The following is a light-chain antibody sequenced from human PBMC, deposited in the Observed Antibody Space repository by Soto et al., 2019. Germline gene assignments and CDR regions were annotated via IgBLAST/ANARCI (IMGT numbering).Light chain of an antibody. CDR2: VAS. J-gene: IGKJ1*01. CDR3: QHYNSYSEA. Sequence: DIQMTQSPSSLSASVGDRVTITCRASQNIGRFLNWHQQKPGKAPNVLINVASTLRSGVPSRFSGSGSGTDFTLTISSLQPDDFATYYCQHYNSYSEAFGQGTKVDIK. CDR1: QNIGRF. V-gene: IGKV1-39*01.